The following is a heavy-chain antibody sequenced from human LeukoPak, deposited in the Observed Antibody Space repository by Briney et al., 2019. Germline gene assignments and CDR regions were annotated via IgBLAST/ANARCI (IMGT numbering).Heavy chain of an antibody. CDR3: ARDAAYCGGDCYS. J-gene: IGHJ5*02. V-gene: IGHV1-2*02. CDR2: INPNSGGT. CDR1: GGTFSSYA. Sequence: ASVKVSCKASGGTFSSYAISWVRQAPGQGLEWMGWINPNSGGTNYAQKFQGRVTMTRDTSISTAYMELSRLRSDDTAVYYCARDAAYCGGDCYSWGQGTLVTVSS. D-gene: IGHD2-21*01.